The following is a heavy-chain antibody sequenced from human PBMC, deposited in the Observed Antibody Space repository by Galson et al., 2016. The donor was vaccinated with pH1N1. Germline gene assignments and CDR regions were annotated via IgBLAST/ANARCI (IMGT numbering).Heavy chain of an antibody. D-gene: IGHD5-12*01. J-gene: IGHJ4*01. CDR3: ARDRGYTPSLVLGFDY. Sequence: SVKVSCKAPGVTFSSYAINWVRQAPGQGLEWVGGISPMFRTTNHAQNFQGRLTITADESTTTAYLELKSLRSEDTAVYYSARDRGYTPSLVLGFDYWGHGTLVTVSS. CDR2: ISPMFRTT. CDR1: GVTFSSYA. V-gene: IGHV1-69*13.